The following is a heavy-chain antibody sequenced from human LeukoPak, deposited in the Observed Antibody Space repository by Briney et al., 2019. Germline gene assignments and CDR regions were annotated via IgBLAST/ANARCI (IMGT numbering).Heavy chain of an antibody. V-gene: IGHV3-23*01. Sequence: GGSLRLSCAASGFTFSSYAMSWGRQAPGEGLEWVSVLSSGSGGGTHYADSVKGRFTISRDNSKSTLYLQMNSLRAEDTAVYYCAKSSIPLGQFGYWGQGTLVTVSS. CDR2: LSSGSGGGT. CDR1: GFTFSSYA. CDR3: AKSSIPLGQFGY. J-gene: IGHJ4*02. D-gene: IGHD3-16*01.